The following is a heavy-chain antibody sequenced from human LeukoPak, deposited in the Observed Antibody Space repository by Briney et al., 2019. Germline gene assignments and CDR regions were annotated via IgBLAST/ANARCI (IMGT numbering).Heavy chain of an antibody. CDR3: AKGDSSGWYSDAFDI. J-gene: IGHJ3*02. V-gene: IGHV3-9*01. CDR1: GFTFDDYA. CDR2: ISWNSGSI. D-gene: IGHD6-19*01. Sequence: GGSLRLSCAASGFTFDDYAMHWVRQAPGKGLEWVSGISWNSGSIGYADSVKGRFTISGDNAKNSLYLQMNSLRAEDTALYYCAKGDSSGWYSDAFDIWGQGTMVTVSS.